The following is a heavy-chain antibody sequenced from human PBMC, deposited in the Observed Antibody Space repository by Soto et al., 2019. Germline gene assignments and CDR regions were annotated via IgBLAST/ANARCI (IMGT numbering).Heavy chain of an antibody. J-gene: IGHJ4*02. CDR1: GGSISSVDYY. CDR3: ARIGAFVY. D-gene: IGHD2-15*01. CDR2: ILYGGNT. V-gene: IGHV4-30-4*01. Sequence: QVQLQESGPGLVKPSQTLSLTCTVSGGSISSVDYYWSWIRQPPGKGLEWIGYILYGGNTNYNPSLDSRLTISVDTSKNQFSLQLTAVKAADTAVYYCARIGAFVYWGRGTLVTVSS.